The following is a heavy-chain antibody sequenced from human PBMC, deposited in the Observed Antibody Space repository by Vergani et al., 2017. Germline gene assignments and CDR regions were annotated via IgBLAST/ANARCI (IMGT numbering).Heavy chain of an antibody. Sequence: QVQLVQSGAELKKPGASVSVSCKGSSHTFQTYGISWVRQAPGQGLEWMGWINTNTGNPTYAQGFTGRFVFSLDTSVSTAYLQISSLKAEDTAVYYCARQDYYDSSKRVVDYWGQGTLVTVSS. CDR3: ARQDYYDSSKRVVDY. V-gene: IGHV7-4-1*02. CDR2: INTNTGNP. J-gene: IGHJ4*02. D-gene: IGHD3-22*01. CDR1: SHTFQTYG.